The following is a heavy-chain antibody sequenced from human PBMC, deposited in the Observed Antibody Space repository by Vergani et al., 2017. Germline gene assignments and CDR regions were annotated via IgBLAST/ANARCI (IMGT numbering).Heavy chain of an antibody. CDR2: INAGNGNT. D-gene: IGHD3-22*01. CDR1: GYTFTSYA. J-gene: IGHJ4*02. CDR3: ARGAGGDYDSSGFFDY. Sequence: QVQLVQSGAEVKKPGASVKVSCKASGYTFTSYAMHWVRQAPGQRLEWMGWINAGNGNTKYSQKFQGRVTITRDTSASTAYMELSSLRSEDTAVYYCARGAGGDYDSSGFFDYWGQGTLVTVSS. V-gene: IGHV1-3*01.